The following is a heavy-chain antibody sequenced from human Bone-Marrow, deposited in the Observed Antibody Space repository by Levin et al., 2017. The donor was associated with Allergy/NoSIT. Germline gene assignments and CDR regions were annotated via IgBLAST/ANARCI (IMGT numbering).Heavy chain of an antibody. V-gene: IGHV1-18*01. CDR1: GYTFTSYG. Sequence: PVASVKVSCKTSGYTFTSYGIGWVRQAPGQGLEWMGWSSAYRDNTNYAQKFQGRVTMTTDTSTNIASMELRSLKSDDTAVYYCARGGAVYCSSLSCYVWLDSWGQGTLVTVSS. CDR3: ARGGAVYCSSLSCYVWLDS. CDR2: SSAYRDNT. J-gene: IGHJ5*01. D-gene: IGHD2-2*01.